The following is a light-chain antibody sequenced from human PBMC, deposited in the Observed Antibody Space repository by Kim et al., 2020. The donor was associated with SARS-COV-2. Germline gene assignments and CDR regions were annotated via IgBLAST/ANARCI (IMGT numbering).Light chain of an antibody. CDR1: TVSVTSGHY. V-gene: IGLV7-46*01. J-gene: IGLJ3*02. CDR2: DVN. Sequence: PGGTVTLACGSSTVSVTSGHYPYWFQQKPGQAPRTLIYDVNNKHSWTPARFSGSLLGGKAALTLSGAQPEDEADYYCMLFHDFTRMFGGGTKLTVL. CDR3: MLFHDFTRM.